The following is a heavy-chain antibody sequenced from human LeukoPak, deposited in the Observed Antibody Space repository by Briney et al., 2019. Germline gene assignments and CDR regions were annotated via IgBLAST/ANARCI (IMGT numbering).Heavy chain of an antibody. CDR2: MSYDGSNK. V-gene: IGHV3-30-3*01. Sequence: PGRSLRLSCAASGFTFSSYAMHWVRQAPGKGLEWMAVMSYDGSNKYYADSVKGRFTISRDNSKNTLYLQMNSQRAEDTAVYYCARDWSSKYPFYYGMDVWGQGTTVTVSS. D-gene: IGHD4-11*01. J-gene: IGHJ6*02. CDR3: ARDWSSKYPFYYGMDV. CDR1: GFTFSSYA.